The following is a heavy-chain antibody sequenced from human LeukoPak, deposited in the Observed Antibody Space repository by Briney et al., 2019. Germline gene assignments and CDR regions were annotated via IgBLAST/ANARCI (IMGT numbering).Heavy chain of an antibody. V-gene: IGHV1-8*01. CDR1: GFPFSSYD. CDR3: ARGRRDSRQFDY. Sequence: ASVKVFCKASGFPFSSYDINRVRRATGQGLEWMGWMNHNSGNKDYAQKFQDRVTIASNTYISTAHMELRSVISAETAVYYCARGRRDSRQFDYWGQGTLVTVSS. D-gene: IGHD3-10*01. J-gene: IGHJ4*02. CDR2: MNHNSGNK.